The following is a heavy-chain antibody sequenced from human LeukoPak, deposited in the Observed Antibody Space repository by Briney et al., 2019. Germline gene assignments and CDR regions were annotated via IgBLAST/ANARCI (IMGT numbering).Heavy chain of an antibody. Sequence: GGSLRLSCAASGFTFSTYAMSWVRQAPGRGLECVSPISGSSDTTYYADSVKGRFTIPRDNSKNTLYLQMNTLRAEDTAVYYCANREGGYTYDPFDYWGQGTLVTVSS. V-gene: IGHV3-23*01. J-gene: IGHJ4*02. CDR1: GFTFSTYA. CDR2: ISGSSDTT. D-gene: IGHD5-18*01. CDR3: ANREGGYTYDPFDY.